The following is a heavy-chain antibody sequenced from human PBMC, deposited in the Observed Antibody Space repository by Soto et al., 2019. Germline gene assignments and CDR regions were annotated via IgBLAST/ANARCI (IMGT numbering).Heavy chain of an antibody. CDR2: ISGSGGST. Sequence: PGGSLRLSCAAPGFTFSSYAMSWVRQAPGKGLEWVSAISGSGGSTYYADSVKGRFTISRDNSKNTLYLQMNSLRAEDTAVYYCAKDPYDFWSGYLDYWGQGTLVTVSS. D-gene: IGHD3-3*01. V-gene: IGHV3-23*01. CDR3: AKDPYDFWSGYLDY. J-gene: IGHJ4*02. CDR1: GFTFSSYA.